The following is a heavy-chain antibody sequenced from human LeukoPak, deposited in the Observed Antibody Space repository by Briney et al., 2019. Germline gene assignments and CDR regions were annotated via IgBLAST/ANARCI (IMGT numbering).Heavy chain of an antibody. CDR1: GGSISSGDYY. CDR3: ASQSSIAARTLHYFDY. CDR2: IYYSVST. J-gene: IGHJ4*02. D-gene: IGHD6-6*01. Sequence: SETLSLTCTVSGGSISSGDYYWSWIRQPPGKGLEWIGYIYYSVSTYYNPSLKSRVTISVDTSKNQFSLKLSSVTAADTAVYYCASQSSIAARTLHYFDYWGQGTLVTVSS. V-gene: IGHV4-30-4*08.